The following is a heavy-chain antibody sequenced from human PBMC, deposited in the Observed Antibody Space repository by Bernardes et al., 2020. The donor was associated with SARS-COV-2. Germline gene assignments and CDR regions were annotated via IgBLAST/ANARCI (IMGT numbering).Heavy chain of an antibody. CDR1: GFTFNKYW. Sequence: GGSLRLSCVASGFTFNKYWMHWVRQTPGKGLVWISNINSDGSTTTYVDSVRGRLTISRDNAKNTLYLQMNSLRAEDTAVYYCARGAFGLPRSAFDMWGQGTMVTVSS. V-gene: IGHV3-74*01. CDR2: INSDGSTT. J-gene: IGHJ3*02. CDR3: ARGAFGLPRSAFDM. D-gene: IGHD3-16*01.